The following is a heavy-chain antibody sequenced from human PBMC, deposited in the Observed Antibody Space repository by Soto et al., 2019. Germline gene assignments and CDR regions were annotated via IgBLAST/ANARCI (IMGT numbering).Heavy chain of an antibody. D-gene: IGHD2-15*01. J-gene: IGHJ4*02. CDR1: GYSFTGNS. V-gene: IGHV1-2*04. CDR3: VIQRSGVVY. CDR2: INPNNGGT. Sequence: QVHLVQSGAEVKKPGASVRVSCKASGYSFTGNSMHWVRQAPGQGLEWMGWINPNNGGTNYAQRFRGWVTMTRVTAVSTAYMDLNRLKSDDTGVYYCVIQRSGVVYWGQGTLVTVSS.